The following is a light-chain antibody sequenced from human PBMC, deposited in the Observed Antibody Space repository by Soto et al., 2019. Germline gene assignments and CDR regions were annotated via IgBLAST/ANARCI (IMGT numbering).Light chain of an antibody. CDR1: QSVSSY. Sequence: EIVLTQSPATLSLSPLERATLSCRASQSVSSYLAWYQQKPGQAPRLLIYDASNRATGIPARFSGSGSGTDFTLTISSLEPEDFAVYYCQQRSNWPPVTFGQGTRLEIK. CDR3: QQRSNWPPVT. J-gene: IGKJ5*01. CDR2: DAS. V-gene: IGKV3-11*01.